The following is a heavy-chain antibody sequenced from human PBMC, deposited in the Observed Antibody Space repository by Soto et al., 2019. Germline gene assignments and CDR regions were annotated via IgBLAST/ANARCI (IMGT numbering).Heavy chain of an antibody. V-gene: IGHV3-23*01. CDR1: GFTFSSYA. D-gene: IGHD4-17*01. Sequence: GGSLGLSCAASGFTFSSYAMSWVRQAPGKGLERVSAISGSGGSTYYADPVKGRFTISRDNSKNTLYLQMNSLRAEDTAVYYCAKDQAAPGDYGTIYDYWGQGTLVTVSS. CDR3: AKDQAAPGDYGTIYDY. J-gene: IGHJ4*02. CDR2: ISGSGGST.